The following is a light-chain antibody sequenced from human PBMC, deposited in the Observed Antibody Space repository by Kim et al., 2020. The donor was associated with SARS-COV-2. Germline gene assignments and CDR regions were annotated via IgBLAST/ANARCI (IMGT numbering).Light chain of an antibody. J-gene: IGKJ1*01. CDR1: QSVGSY. CDR3: QQYKTWPL. Sequence: VSPGERVTLSCRASQSVGSYLAWYQQKPGQAPRLLIYGASTRDSDIPARFTGRGSGTEFTLTISSLQSEDVAIYYCQQYKTWPLFGQGTKVDIK. V-gene: IGKV3-15*01. CDR2: GAS.